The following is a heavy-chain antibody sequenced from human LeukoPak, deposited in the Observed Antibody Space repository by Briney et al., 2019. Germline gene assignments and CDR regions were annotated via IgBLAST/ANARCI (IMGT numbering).Heavy chain of an antibody. V-gene: IGHV1-2*02. CDR1: GYTFTGYY. CDR3: ARGKRVYDILTGYYSPSYWFDP. D-gene: IGHD3-9*01. J-gene: IGHJ5*02. CDR2: INPNSGGT. Sequence: ASVKVSCKASGYTFTGYYMHWVRQAPGQGLEWMGWINPNSGGTNYAQKFQGRVTMTRDTSISTAYMELSRLRSDDTAVYYCARGKRVYDILTGYYSPSYWFDPWGQGTLVTVSS.